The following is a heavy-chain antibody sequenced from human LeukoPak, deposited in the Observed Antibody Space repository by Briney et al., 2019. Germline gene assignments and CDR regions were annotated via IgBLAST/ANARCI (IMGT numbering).Heavy chain of an antibody. CDR3: ARGLEGSGYSYGG. CDR1: GFTFSSYW. CDR2: INSDGSST. D-gene: IGHD5-18*01. Sequence: GGSLRLSCAASGFTFSSYWMHWVRQAPGKGLVWLSRINSDGSSTSYADSVKGRFTISRDNAKNTLYLQMNSLRAEDTAVYYCARGLEGSGYSYGGWGQGTLVTVSS. V-gene: IGHV3-74*01. J-gene: IGHJ4*02.